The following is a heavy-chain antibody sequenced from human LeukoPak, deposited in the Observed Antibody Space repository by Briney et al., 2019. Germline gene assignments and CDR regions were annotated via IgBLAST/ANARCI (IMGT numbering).Heavy chain of an antibody. CDR1: GFTFSSYE. Sequence: GGSLRLSCAASGFTFSSYEMNWVRQAPGKGLEWVSYISSSGSTIYYADSVRGRFTISRDNAKNSLYLQMNSLRAEDTAVYYCARVGTPMVTIVAPYYMDVWGKGTTVTVSS. CDR3: ARVGTPMVTIVAPYYMDV. D-gene: IGHD5-18*01. V-gene: IGHV3-48*03. CDR2: ISSSGSTI. J-gene: IGHJ6*03.